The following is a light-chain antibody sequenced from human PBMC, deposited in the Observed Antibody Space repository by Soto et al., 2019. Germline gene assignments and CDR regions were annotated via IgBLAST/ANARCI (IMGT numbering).Light chain of an antibody. Sequence: IQMTQSPATLSVSPGERATLSCRASQTIYSNVAWYQQRPGQAPRLLIYRASARATGIPARFSGSGSGTEFTLTIGSLKSEDSAVYYCQQYQNLWTFGKGTKWIS. J-gene: IGKJ1*01. V-gene: IGKV3-15*01. CDR3: QQYQNLWT. CDR2: RAS. CDR1: QTIYSN.